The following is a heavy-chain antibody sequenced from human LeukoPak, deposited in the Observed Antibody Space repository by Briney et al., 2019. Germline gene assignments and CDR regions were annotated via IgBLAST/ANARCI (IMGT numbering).Heavy chain of an antibody. Sequence: KPSETLSLTCTVSGGSISTSNYYWGWIRQPPGKGLEWIGNIFYSGSTNYNPSLKSRVTISVDTSKNQFSLKLSSVTAADTAVYYCARDHQLLSGHWFDPWGQGTLVTVSS. CDR2: IFYSGST. V-gene: IGHV4-39*07. CDR1: GGSISTSNYY. J-gene: IGHJ5*02. D-gene: IGHD2-2*01. CDR3: ARDHQLLSGHWFDP.